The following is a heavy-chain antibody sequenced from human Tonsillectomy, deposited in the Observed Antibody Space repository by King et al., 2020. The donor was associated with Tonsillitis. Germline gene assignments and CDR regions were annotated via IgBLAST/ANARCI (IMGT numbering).Heavy chain of an antibody. CDR3: ALPGDYYDGSRYFIPEYFHP. Sequence: TLKESGPTLVKPTQTLTLTCTFSGFSLSTSGVGVGWIRQPPGKALEWLALIYGNDDKRYSPSLKSRLTITKDTSKKQVVLTMTNMDPVDTATYYCALPGDYYDGSRYFIPEYFHPWGQGTLVTVSS. J-gene: IGHJ1*01. CDR2: IYGNDDK. D-gene: IGHD3-22*01. V-gene: IGHV2-5*01. CDR1: GFSLSTSGVG.